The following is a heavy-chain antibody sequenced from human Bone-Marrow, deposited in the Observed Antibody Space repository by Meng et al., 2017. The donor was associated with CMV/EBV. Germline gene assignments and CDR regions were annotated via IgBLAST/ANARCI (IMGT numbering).Heavy chain of an antibody. D-gene: IGHD4-11*01. J-gene: IGHJ6*02. CDR1: GFIFSNYE. CDR2: ISNAGRTI. Sequence: GGSLRLSCPASGFIFSNYEMNWVRQAPGKGLEWVSYISNAGRTIHFADSVKGRFTISRDNAKNSLYLQMNSLSAEDTAVYYCGRDQATVHSYGMDVCGQGTSVTVSS. CDR3: GRDQATVHSYGMDV. V-gene: IGHV3-48*03.